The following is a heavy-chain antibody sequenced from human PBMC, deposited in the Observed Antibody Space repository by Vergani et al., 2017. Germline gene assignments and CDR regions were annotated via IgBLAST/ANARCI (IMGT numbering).Heavy chain of an antibody. Sequence: QVQLVQSGAEVKKPGASVKVSCKASGYTFTSYGISWVRQAPGQGLEWRGWISAYNGNTNSAKKLQGRVTMTTGTSTSTAYMELSSLRSDDTAVYYCARDSSICTNCVCYSGYYYDYMDVWGKGTTVTVSS. D-gene: IGHD2-8*01. V-gene: IGHV1-18*01. J-gene: IGHJ6*03. CDR3: ARDSSICTNCVCYSGYYYDYMDV. CDR1: GYTFTSYG. CDR2: ISAYNGNT.